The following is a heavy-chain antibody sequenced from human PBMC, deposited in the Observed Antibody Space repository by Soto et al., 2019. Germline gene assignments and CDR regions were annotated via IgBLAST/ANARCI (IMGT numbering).Heavy chain of an antibody. CDR2: INPNSGGR. J-gene: IGHJ4*02. D-gene: IGHD3-3*01. V-gene: IGHV1-2*02. Sequence: QVPLVQSGAEVKKPGASVRVSCRASGYSFTAHYLHWVRQAPGQGLEWMGWINPNSGGRRYAEKFHGRVTMTRDTSITTAFMELSGLTSDDTAVYWCARSVYFDFYIGSYWGQGTPVTVSS. CDR1: GYSFTAHY. CDR3: ARSVYFDFYIGSY.